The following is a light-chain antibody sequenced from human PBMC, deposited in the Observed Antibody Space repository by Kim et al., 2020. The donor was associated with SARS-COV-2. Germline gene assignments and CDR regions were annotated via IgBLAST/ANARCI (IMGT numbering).Light chain of an antibody. Sequence: EIVMTQSPATLSVSPGERATLSCRASQSVSSNLAWYQQKPGQAPRLLIYGASTRATGIPARFSGSGSGTEFILTISSLQSEDFAVYYCQQYNNWPRTFGRGTKVDIK. CDR1: QSVSSN. CDR3: QQYNNWPRT. J-gene: IGKJ1*01. CDR2: GAS. V-gene: IGKV3D-15*01.